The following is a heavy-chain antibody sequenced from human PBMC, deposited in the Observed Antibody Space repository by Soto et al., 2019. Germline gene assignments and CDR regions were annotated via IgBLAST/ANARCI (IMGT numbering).Heavy chain of an antibody. D-gene: IGHD1-26*01. CDR2: INHSGST. CDR3: ARRSYRISSVRYYYYGMYV. CDR1: GGSFSGYY. V-gene: IGHV4-34*01. Sequence: SETLSLTCAVYGGSFSGYYWSWIRQPPGKGLEWIGEINHSGSTNYNPSLKSRVTISVDTSKNQFSLKLSSVTAADTAVYYCARRSYRISSVRYYYYGMYVWGQGTTVPVSS. J-gene: IGHJ6*02.